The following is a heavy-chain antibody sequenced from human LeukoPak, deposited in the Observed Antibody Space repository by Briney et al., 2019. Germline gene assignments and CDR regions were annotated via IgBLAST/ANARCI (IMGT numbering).Heavy chain of an antibody. J-gene: IGHJ4*02. CDR3: VRHLRGGPFDY. D-gene: IGHD3-10*01. CDR1: GFTFSSYA. Sequence: GGSLRLSCSASGFTFSSYAMYWVRQAPGKGLEYVSGISSNGGNTYYADSVKGRFTISRDNSKSTLYLQMSSLRVEDTAVYYCVRHLRGGPFDYWGQGTLVTVSS. CDR2: ISSNGGNT. V-gene: IGHV3-64D*06.